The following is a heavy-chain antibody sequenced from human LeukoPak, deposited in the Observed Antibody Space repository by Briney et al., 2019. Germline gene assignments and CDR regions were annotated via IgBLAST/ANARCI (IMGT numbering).Heavy chain of an antibody. CDR3: ATAGILTGYISRGYFDY. J-gene: IGHJ4*02. D-gene: IGHD3-9*01. CDR2: FDPEDGET. CDR1: GYTLTGLS. Sequence: ASVKVSCKVSGYTLTGLSMHWVRQAPGKGLVWMGGFDPEDGETIYAQKFQGRVTMTEDTSTDTAYMELSSLRSEDTAVYYCATAGILTGYISRGYFDYWGQGTLVTVSS. V-gene: IGHV1-24*01.